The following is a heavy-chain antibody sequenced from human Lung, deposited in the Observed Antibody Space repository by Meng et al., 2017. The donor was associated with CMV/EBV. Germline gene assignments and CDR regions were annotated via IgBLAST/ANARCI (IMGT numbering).Heavy chain of an antibody. CDR1: GYSFNDYY. CDR2: INSNTGDT. D-gene: IGHD1-1*01. V-gene: IGHV1-2*02. J-gene: IGHJ4*02. CDR3: ATLNYNWSNY. Sequence: QLQLVQVGAGVKNPWASGKVSCKASGYSFNDYYGHLLRQAPGQGLEWVGVINSNTGDTNYAQNFQGRVTVTSDTSINTVYLELTTLRSDDTAIYYCATLNYNWSNYWGQGTLVTVSS.